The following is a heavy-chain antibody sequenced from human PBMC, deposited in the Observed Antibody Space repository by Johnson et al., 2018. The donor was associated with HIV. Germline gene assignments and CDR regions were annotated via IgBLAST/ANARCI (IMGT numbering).Heavy chain of an antibody. D-gene: IGHD6-19*01. Sequence: QVQLVESGGGVVQPGRSLRLSCAASGFTFSSYGMHWVRQAPGKGLEWAAVISYDGRNKYYADSVKGRFTISRDNSKNTLYLQMNSLRAEDTAVYHCARDWGLYSSGWYVDAFDIWGQGTMVTVSS. CDR1: GFTFSSYG. CDR3: ARDWGLYSSGWYVDAFDI. J-gene: IGHJ3*02. V-gene: IGHV3-30*03. CDR2: ISYDGRNK.